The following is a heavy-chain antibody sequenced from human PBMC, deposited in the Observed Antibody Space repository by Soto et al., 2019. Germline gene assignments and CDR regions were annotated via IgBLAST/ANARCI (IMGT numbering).Heavy chain of an antibody. Sequence: QVQLQESGSGLVKPSQTLSVTCGVSGASMSSGGHSWSWIRQSAGEGLEWIGCIYATGKTYYNPSLKSRVTISVDTSKNQFSLNVTSVTAADTAVYYCARAPPGPSPRWDVWGQGTTVTVSS. CDR3: ARAPPGPSPRWDV. J-gene: IGHJ6*02. V-gene: IGHV4-30-2*06. CDR2: IYATGKT. D-gene: IGHD3-10*01. CDR1: GASMSSGGHS.